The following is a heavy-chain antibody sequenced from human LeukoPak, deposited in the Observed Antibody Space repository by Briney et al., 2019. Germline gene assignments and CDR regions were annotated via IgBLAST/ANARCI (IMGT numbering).Heavy chain of an antibody. CDR2: ISYDGSNK. CDR3: ARRVRGSYYFDY. D-gene: IGHD1-26*01. CDR1: GFTFSSYA. J-gene: IGHJ4*02. Sequence: SGRSLRLSCAASGFTFSSYAMHWVRQAPGKGLEWVAVISYDGSNKYYADSAKGRFTISRDNSKNTLYLQMNSPRAEDTAVYYCARRVRGSYYFDYWGQGTLVTVSS. V-gene: IGHV3-30-3*01.